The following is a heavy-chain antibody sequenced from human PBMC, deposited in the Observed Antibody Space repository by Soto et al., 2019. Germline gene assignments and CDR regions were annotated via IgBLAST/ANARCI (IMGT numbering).Heavy chain of an antibody. CDR3: ARVPSP. Sequence: SETLSLTCAVSGGSISSGGYSWSWIRQPPGKGLEWIGYIYNSGSTYYNQSLKSRVTISVDRSKNQFSLNLTSVTAADTAVYYCARVPSPWGQGTLVTVSS. CDR2: IYNSGST. CDR1: GGSISSGGYS. J-gene: IGHJ5*02. V-gene: IGHV4-30-2*01.